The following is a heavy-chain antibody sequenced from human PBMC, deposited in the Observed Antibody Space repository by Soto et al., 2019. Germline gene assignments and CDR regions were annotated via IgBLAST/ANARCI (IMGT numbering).Heavy chain of an antibody. J-gene: IGHJ4*02. CDR2: IYPSDSYT. CDR3: ARLQAAAGDNDLTFDY. D-gene: IGHD6-13*01. Sequence: GESLKISCKGSGYSFTSYWTGWVRQMPGKGLEWMGIIYPSDSYTRYSPSFQGHVTISADKSISTAYLQWSSLKASDTAMYYCARLQAAAGDNDLTFDYWGQGTLVTVSS. CDR1: GYSFTSYW. V-gene: IGHV5-51*01.